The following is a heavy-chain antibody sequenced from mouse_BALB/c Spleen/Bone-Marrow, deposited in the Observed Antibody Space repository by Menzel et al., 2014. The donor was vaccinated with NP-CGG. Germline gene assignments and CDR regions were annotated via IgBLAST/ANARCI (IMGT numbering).Heavy chain of an antibody. CDR3: AKYYYGKSLFAY. V-gene: IGHV14-3*02. CDR2: IDPANGNT. J-gene: IGHJ3*01. CDR1: GFNIKDTY. D-gene: IGHD1-1*01. Sequence: EVQLQESGAELVNPGASVKLSCTASGFNIKDTYMHWVKRRPEQGLEWIGRIDPANGNTKYDPKFQGKATITADTSSNTAHLQLSSLTSEDTAVYYCAKYYYGKSLFAYWGQGTLVTVSA.